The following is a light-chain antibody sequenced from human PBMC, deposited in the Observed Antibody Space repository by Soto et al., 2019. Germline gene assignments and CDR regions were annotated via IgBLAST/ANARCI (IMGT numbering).Light chain of an antibody. J-gene: IGLJ3*02. CDR2: SDN. V-gene: IGLV1-44*01. Sequence: QSVLTQPPSASGTPGQRVTISCSGSSSNIGSNSVNWYHQVAGTAPKLLIHSDNQRPSGVPDRFSGSKSGTSASLAISGLQSGDEADYYCATWDDTLNGRVFGGGPKLTVL. CDR3: ATWDDTLNGRV. CDR1: SSNIGSNS.